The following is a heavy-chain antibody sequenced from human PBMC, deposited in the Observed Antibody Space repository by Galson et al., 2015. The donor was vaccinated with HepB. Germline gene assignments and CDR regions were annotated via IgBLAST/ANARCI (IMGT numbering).Heavy chain of an antibody. Sequence: SVTVSCKASGYTFSSYYMHWVRQAPGQGLEWMGKINPSGGSTSYAQKFQGRVTMTRDTSTGTVYMELSSLRSEDTAVYYRASPVSASDAFDIWGQGTMVTVSS. CDR2: INPSGGST. CDR1: GYTFSSYY. V-gene: IGHV1-46*03. D-gene: IGHD3-10*01. J-gene: IGHJ3*02. CDR3: ASPVSASDAFDI.